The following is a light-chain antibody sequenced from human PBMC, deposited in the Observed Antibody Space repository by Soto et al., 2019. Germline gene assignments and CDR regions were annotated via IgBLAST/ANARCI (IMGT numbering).Light chain of an antibody. CDR3: CSYASFRYV. J-gene: IGLJ1*01. Sequence: QYVLTQPRSVSGSPGQSVTISCTGTSSDVGGYHYVSWYQHHPGKAPKLLIFDVSYRPSGIPDRFSGSKSGNTASLTISGLQAEDDADYYCCSYASFRYVFGSGTKLTVL. CDR1: SSDVGGYHY. CDR2: DVS. V-gene: IGLV2-11*01.